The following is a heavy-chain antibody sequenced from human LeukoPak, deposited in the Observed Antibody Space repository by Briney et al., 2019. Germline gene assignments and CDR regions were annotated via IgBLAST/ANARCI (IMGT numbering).Heavy chain of an antibody. D-gene: IGHD3-9*01. CDR3: ARLEVHYDILTGLPRY. CDR2: ISAYNGNT. V-gene: IGHV1-18*01. Sequence: GASVKVSCKASGYTFTSYGISWVRQAPGQGLEWMGWISAYNGNTNYAQKLQGRVTMATDTSTSTAYMELRSLRSDVTAVYYCARLEVHYDILTGLPRYWGQGTLVTVSS. CDR1: GYTFTSYG. J-gene: IGHJ4*02.